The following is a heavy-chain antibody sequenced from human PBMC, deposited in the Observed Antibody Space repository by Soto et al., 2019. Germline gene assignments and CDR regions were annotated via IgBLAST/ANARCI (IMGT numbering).Heavy chain of an antibody. Sequence: EVQLLESGGGLVQPGGSLRLSCAASGFTFSSDAMSWVRQAPGKGLEWVSAISGSGGSTYYADSVKGRFTISRDNSKNTLYRQMNSLRAEDTAVYYCAKFLVGDFGSGYHPQYGFDYWGQGTLVTVSS. CDR2: ISGSGGST. CDR3: AKFLVGDFGSGYHPQYGFDY. CDR1: GFTFSSDA. D-gene: IGHD3-3*01. V-gene: IGHV3-23*01. J-gene: IGHJ4*02.